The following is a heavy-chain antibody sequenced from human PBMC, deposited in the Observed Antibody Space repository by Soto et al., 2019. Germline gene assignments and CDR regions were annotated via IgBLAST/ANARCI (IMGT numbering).Heavy chain of an antibody. Sequence: ESGGGVVQPGRSLRLSCAASGFTFSSYGMHWVRQAPGKGLEWVAVISYDGSNKYYADSVKGRFTISRDNSKNTLYLQMNSLRAEDTAVYYCAKDLYDSRGYYLRPYAFDIWGQGTMVTVSS. V-gene: IGHV3-30*18. CDR3: AKDLYDSRGYYLRPYAFDI. J-gene: IGHJ3*02. CDR2: ISYDGSNK. CDR1: GFTFSSYG. D-gene: IGHD3-22*01.